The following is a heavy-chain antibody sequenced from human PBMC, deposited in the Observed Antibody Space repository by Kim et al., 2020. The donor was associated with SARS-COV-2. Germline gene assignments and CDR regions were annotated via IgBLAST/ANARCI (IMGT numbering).Heavy chain of an antibody. Sequence: SETLSLTYTVSGDSISNYYWSWIRQPAGKGLEWIGRISTTGKTNYNPSLNSRVTLSVDTSNNQFSLNLSSVTAADTAVYYCAREGGAGRSKDYWGQGTLVTVSS. CDR1: GDSISNYY. J-gene: IGHJ4*02. CDR3: AREGGAGRSKDY. V-gene: IGHV4-4*07. D-gene: IGHD3-10*01. CDR2: ISTTGKT.